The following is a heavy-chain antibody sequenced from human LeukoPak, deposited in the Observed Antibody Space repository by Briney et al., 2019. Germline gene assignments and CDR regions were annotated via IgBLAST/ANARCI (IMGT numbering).Heavy chain of an antibody. Sequence: ASVKVSCKASGGTFSSYAISWVRQAPGQGLEWMGRIIPILGIANYAQKFQGRVTITADKSTSIAYMELSSLRSEDTAVYYCARVEIAARLNYYYGMDVWGQGTTVTVSS. CDR1: GGTFSSYA. J-gene: IGHJ6*02. V-gene: IGHV1-69*04. D-gene: IGHD6-6*01. CDR3: ARVEIAARLNYYYGMDV. CDR2: IIPILGIA.